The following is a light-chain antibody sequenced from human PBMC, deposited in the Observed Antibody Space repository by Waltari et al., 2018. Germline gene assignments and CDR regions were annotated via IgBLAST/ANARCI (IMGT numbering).Light chain of an antibody. CDR3: QQYYTSLWT. CDR1: QSVFSTSNKKNF. Sequence: DLVMTQSTDSLAVSLGEGAAIKCKSSQSVFSTSNKKNFLAWYQQKPGQPPKLLISWASTRESGVPDRFSGSGSGTDFTLTISSLQAEDVAVYYCQQYYTSLWTFGQGTKVEIK. J-gene: IGKJ1*01. CDR2: WAS. V-gene: IGKV4-1*01.